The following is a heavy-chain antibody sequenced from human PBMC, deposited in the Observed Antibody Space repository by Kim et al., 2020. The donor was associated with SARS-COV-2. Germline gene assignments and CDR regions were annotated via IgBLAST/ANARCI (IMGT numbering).Heavy chain of an antibody. Sequence: GVSLRLSCAASGFTFSSYSMNWVRQAPGKGLEWVSYISSSSSTIYYADSVKGRFTISRDNAKNSLYLQMNSLRDEDTAVYYCARGFVRLSALSFDYWGQGTLVTVSS. J-gene: IGHJ4*02. CDR1: GFTFSSYS. D-gene: IGHD3-10*01. V-gene: IGHV3-48*02. CDR2: ISSSSSTI. CDR3: ARGFVRLSALSFDY.